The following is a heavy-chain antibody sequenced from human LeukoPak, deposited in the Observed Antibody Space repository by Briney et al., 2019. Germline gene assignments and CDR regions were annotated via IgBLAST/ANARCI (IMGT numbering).Heavy chain of an antibody. CDR2: INPNNGAT. Sequence: EASVKVSCKASGYTFTGYYMHWVRQAPGQGREWMGWINPNNGATNYAQNFQGRVTINRDTSISTAYMALSRLKSDHTAVYYCARDLGGLSITDGLDIWGQETMVTV. J-gene: IGHJ3*02. CDR1: GYTFTGYY. CDR3: ARDLGGLSITDGLDI. V-gene: IGHV1-2*02. D-gene: IGHD2-15*01.